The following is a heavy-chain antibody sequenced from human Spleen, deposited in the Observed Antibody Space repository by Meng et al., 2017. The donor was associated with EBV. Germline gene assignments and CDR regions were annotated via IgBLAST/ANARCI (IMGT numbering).Heavy chain of an antibody. Sequence: QGQLQEPGPVLVKPSGTLSLTCTVSGDSVSSHNYYWGWIRQPPRKGLEWIGYIYYSGSTNYNPSLKSRVTISVDKSKNQFSLKLSSVTAADTAVYYCARVDYYGSGSYTLFDYWGQGTLVTVSS. CDR1: GDSVSSHNYY. D-gene: IGHD3-10*01. J-gene: IGHJ4*02. CDR2: IYYSGST. V-gene: IGHV4-61*01. CDR3: ARVDYYGSGSYTLFDY.